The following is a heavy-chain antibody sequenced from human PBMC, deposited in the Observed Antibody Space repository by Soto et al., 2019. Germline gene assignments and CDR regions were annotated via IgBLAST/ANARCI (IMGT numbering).Heavy chain of an antibody. CDR1: GYTFSAYW. J-gene: IGHJ6*02. CDR2: IDPSDSYT. Sequence: PRESLKISCKGSGYTFSAYWITWVRQMPGEGLEWMGRIDPSDSYTNYGPSFQGHVTFSADKSISTAYLQWDSLKASDTAMYYCGLKSGSPGDYYAGMDVWGQGTTVTVSS. V-gene: IGHV5-10-1*01. D-gene: IGHD1-26*01. CDR3: GLKSGSPGDYYAGMDV.